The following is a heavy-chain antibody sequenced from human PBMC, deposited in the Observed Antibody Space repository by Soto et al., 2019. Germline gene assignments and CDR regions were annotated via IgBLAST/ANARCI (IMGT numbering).Heavy chain of an antibody. J-gene: IGHJ4*02. D-gene: IGHD3-3*01. CDR3: TGGIDVWSGYPRYCLDD. V-gene: IGHV3-73*02. CDR1: GFIFSDSA. Sequence: EVQLVESGGGLVQPGGSLKLSCAASGFIFSDSALHWVRQASGEGLEWVGRIRGKANNYATTYAASVEGRFAIARDDSKHKAYMQMISVKAEDTAIYYCTGGIDVWSGYPRYCLDDWGQGTLVTVSS. CDR2: IRGKANNYAT.